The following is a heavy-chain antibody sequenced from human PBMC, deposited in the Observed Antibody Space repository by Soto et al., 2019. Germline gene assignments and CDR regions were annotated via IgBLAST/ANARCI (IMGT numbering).Heavy chain of an antibody. V-gene: IGHV4-39*01. D-gene: IGHD2-2*01. CDR1: GGAISSSSYS. Sequence: QLQLQESGPRLVKPSETLSLTCRVSGGAISSSSYSWGWIHQPPGKGLEWIVTIYYSGSTHYNPSLEGRVAISADTPNNQLSLRLSSVTAADTAVYYCGRQPGHCGSTTCFCYYSVDVWGQGTTVTVS. CDR3: GRQPGHCGSTTCFCYYSVDV. J-gene: IGHJ6*02. CDR2: IYYSGST.